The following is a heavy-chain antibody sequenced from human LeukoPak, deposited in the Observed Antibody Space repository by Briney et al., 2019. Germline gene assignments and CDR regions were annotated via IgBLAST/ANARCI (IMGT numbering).Heavy chain of an antibody. J-gene: IGHJ4*02. CDR2: INPSSGST. V-gene: IGHV1-46*01. CDR1: GYTFTNYF. Sequence: ASVKVSCKASGYTFTNYFMHWVRQAPGQGLEWMGIINPSSGSTTYAQKFQGRVTMTRDTSTSAVYMELSSLRSEDTAMYYCARGGSYGDFDYWGQGTLVTVSS. CDR3: ARGGSYGDFDY. D-gene: IGHD4-17*01.